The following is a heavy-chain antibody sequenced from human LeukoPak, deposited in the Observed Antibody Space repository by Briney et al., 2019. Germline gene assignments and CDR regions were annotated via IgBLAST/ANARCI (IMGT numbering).Heavy chain of an antibody. Sequence: GRSLRLSCAASGFTFSSYGLHWVRQAPGRGLEWVAVISYDGSNKYYADSVEGRFTISRDNSKNTLYLQMNSLRAEDTAVYYCAIDLYGSWGQGTLVTVSS. V-gene: IGHV3-30*03. J-gene: IGHJ5*02. D-gene: IGHD4-17*01. CDR2: ISYDGSNK. CDR1: GFTFSSYG. CDR3: AIDLYGS.